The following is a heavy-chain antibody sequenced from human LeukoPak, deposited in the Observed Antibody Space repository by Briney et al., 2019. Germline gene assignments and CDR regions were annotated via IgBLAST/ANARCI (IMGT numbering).Heavy chain of an antibody. J-gene: IGHJ4*02. CDR3: ARESPRTGAYDY. V-gene: IGHV3-74*01. CDR2: INSDGSST. Sequence: GGSLRLSCAASGFTFSNYWMHWFRQAPGKGLVWVSRINSDGSSTSYADSVKGRFTISRDNAKNTLYLQMNSLRAEDKAVFHCARESPRTGAYDYWGQGTMVTV. CDR1: GFTFSNYW. D-gene: IGHD3/OR15-3a*01.